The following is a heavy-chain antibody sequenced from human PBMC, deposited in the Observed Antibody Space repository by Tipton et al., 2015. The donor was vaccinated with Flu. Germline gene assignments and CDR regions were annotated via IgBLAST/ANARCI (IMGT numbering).Heavy chain of an antibody. CDR3: ATLQAPPGPPS. CDR2: IFYTGDT. CDR1: GGSFSNYY. J-gene: IGHJ5*02. Sequence: TLSLTCTVSGGSFSNYYWNWIRQPPGEGLEWIGYIFYTGDTSYNPSLKSRVTISTETSKNQFSLKLTSVTAADTAVYYCATLQAPPGPPSWGQGTLVTVSS. V-gene: IGHV4-59*07. D-gene: IGHD6-13*01.